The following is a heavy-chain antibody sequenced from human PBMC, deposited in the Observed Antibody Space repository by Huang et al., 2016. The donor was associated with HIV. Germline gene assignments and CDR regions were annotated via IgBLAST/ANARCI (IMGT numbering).Heavy chain of an antibody. V-gene: IGHV4-39*01. D-gene: IGHD6-19*01. CDR3: ARGQSGPSQWLASLGNYYYYMDV. Sequence: QLQLQESGPGPVKPSATLSLTCSVSGGSISGSRYYWGWIRQPPGKGPEWVGSIYYSGDSHYSPCLKSRVTISGDTSKNQFSLKLSSVTAADTAVYYGARGQSGPSQWLASLGNYYYYMDVWGKGTTVTVSS. J-gene: IGHJ6*03. CDR1: GGSISGSRYY. CDR2: IYYSGDS.